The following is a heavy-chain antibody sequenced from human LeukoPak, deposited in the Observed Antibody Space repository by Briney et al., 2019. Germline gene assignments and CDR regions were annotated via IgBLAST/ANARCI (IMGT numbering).Heavy chain of an antibody. Sequence: SETLSLTCTVSGGSISSGGNYWSWIRQPPGKGLEWIGYIYYSGSTYYNPSLKSRVTISVDTSKNHFSLKLSSVTAADTAVYYCARERPSSTGNWFDPWGQGTLVTVSS. CDR1: GGSISSGGNY. V-gene: IGHV4-30-4*01. J-gene: IGHJ5*02. CDR2: IYYSGST. D-gene: IGHD2-2*01. CDR3: ARERPSSTGNWFDP.